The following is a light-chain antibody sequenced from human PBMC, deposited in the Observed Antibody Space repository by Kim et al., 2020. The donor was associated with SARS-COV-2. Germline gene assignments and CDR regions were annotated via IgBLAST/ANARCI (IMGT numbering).Light chain of an antibody. CDR1: SSDIGAYNY. CDR3: SSYTTVNSLV. V-gene: IGLV2-14*03. CDR2: DIY. J-gene: IGLJ1*01. Sequence: QSALTQPASVSGSPGQSITISCTGTSSDIGAYNYVCWYRQHPGKAPELVIYDIYNRPSGISNRFSASKSGNTASLTISGLQAEDEAVYYCSSYTTVNSLVFGGGTKVTVL.